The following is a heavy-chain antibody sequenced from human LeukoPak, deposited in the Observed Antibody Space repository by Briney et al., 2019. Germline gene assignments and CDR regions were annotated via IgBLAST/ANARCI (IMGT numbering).Heavy chain of an antibody. CDR2: IYYSGST. CDR1: GGSISSSSYY. Sequence: SETLSLTCTVSGGSISSSSYYWGWIRQPPGKGLEWIGSIYYSGSTYYNPSLKSRVTISVDTSKNQFSLKLSSVTAADTAVYYCARQGSGRTVWSLGATGGAGGFDYWGQGTLVTVSS. CDR3: ARQGSGRTVWSLGATGGAGGFDY. D-gene: IGHD1-26*01. V-gene: IGHV4-39*01. J-gene: IGHJ4*02.